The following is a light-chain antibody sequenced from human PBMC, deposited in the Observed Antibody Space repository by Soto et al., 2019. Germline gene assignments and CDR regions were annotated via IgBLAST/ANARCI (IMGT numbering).Light chain of an antibody. Sequence: DIKMTQSPSSVSASVGDRVTITCQASQDISNYLNWYQQKPGKAPKLLIYDASNLETGVPSRFSGSGSGTDFTFTISSLQPEDIATYYCQQYDNLPRTFGQGTKLEIK. V-gene: IGKV1-33*01. CDR3: QQYDNLPRT. J-gene: IGKJ2*01. CDR2: DAS. CDR1: QDISNY.